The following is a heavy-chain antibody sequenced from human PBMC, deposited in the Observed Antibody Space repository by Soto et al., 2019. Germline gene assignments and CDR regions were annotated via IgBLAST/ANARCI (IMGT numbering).Heavy chain of an antibody. CDR1: GYTFTSYG. CDR3: AREYNWNDVRYGMDV. Sequence: SVKVSCKASGYTFTSYGISWVRQAPGQGLGWMGGIIPIFGTANYAQKFQGRVTITADESTSTAYMELSSLRSEDTAVYFCAREYNWNDVRYGMDVWGQGTTVTVSS. J-gene: IGHJ6*02. V-gene: IGHV1-69*13. CDR2: IIPIFGTA. D-gene: IGHD1-20*01.